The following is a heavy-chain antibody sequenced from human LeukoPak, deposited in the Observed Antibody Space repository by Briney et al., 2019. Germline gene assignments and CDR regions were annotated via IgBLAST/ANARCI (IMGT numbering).Heavy chain of an antibody. V-gene: IGHV3-23*01. CDR2: ISGSGGST. J-gene: IGHJ4*02. CDR1: GFTFSSYA. Sequence: GGSLRLSCAASGFTFSSYAMSWVRQAPGKGLEWVSAISGSGGSTYYADSVKGRFTISRDNSKNTLYLEMNSLRDEDTAVYYCAREGKRFRDDKGFDYWGQGTLVTVSS. CDR3: AREGKRFRDDKGFDY. D-gene: IGHD3-10*01.